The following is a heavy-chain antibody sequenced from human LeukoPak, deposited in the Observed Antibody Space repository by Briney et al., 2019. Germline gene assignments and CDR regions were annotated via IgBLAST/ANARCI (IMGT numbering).Heavy chain of an antibody. CDR2: ISGSGGST. D-gene: IGHD1-14*01. CDR1: GFTFSSYA. J-gene: IGHJ3*02. V-gene: IGHV3-23*01. Sequence: AGGSLRLSCAASGFTFSSYAMSWVRQAPGKGLEWVSAISGSGGSTYYADSVKGRFTISRDNSKNTLYLQMNSLRAEDTAVYYCAKGSKIRGTPSAFDIWGQGTMVTVSS. CDR3: AKGSKIRGTPSAFDI.